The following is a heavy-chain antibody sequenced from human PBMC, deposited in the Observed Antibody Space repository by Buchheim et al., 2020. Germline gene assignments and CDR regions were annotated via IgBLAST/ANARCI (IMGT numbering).Heavy chain of an antibody. D-gene: IGHD3-22*01. J-gene: IGHJ4*02. CDR1: GFTFNNAW. CDR3: TTDDTHYYDRSNGNLDY. V-gene: IGHV3-15*01. Sequence: EVQLVESGGGLVKPGGSLRLSCAASGFTFNNAWMSWVRQAPGKGLEWVGRIKSKTDGGTTEHAAPVKGRFTISRDDSRNTLFLQMNSLKTEDTAVYYCTTDDTHYYDRSNGNLDYWGQGTL. CDR2: IKSKTDGGTT.